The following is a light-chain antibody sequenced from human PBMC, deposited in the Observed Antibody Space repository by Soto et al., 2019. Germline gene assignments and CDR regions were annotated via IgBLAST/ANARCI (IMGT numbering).Light chain of an antibody. J-gene: IGKJ1*01. CDR3: QHYNSYSEA. V-gene: IGKV1-5*01. CDR1: QSINSW. Sequence: DIQMTQSPSTLSASVGDRVTITCRASQSINSWLAWYQQEPGKAPKLLIYDASTLKSGVPSRFSGSGSGTDFTLTISSLQPGDFATYYCQHYNSYSEAFGQGTKVELK. CDR2: DAS.